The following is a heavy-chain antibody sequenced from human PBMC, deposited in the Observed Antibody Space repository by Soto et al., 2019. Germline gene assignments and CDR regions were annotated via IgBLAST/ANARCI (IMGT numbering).Heavy chain of an antibody. CDR1: GFTFSSYA. CDR3: ARAPSGYDFWSGYYRDYYLGMDV. D-gene: IGHD3-3*01. V-gene: IGHV3-30-3*01. J-gene: IGHJ6*02. Sequence: GGSLRLSCAAPGFTFSSYAMHWVRQAPGKGREWVAVISYDGSNKYYADSVKGRFTISRDNSKNTLYLQMNSLRAEDTDVYYCARAPSGYDFWSGYYRDYYLGMDVWGQGTTVTVSS. CDR2: ISYDGSNK.